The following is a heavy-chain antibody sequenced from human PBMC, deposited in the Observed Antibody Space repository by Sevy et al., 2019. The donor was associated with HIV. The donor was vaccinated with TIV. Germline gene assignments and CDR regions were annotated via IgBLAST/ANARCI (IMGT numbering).Heavy chain of an antibody. Sequence: ASVKVSCKASGYTLSSNGIAWVRQAPGQGLQWMGWIGVYNGNSKYAQNLQDRRTMTTDTSTSPAYMELKSLRSDDTAVYYCARVPTYYFGSGTYFDYWGHGTLVTVSS. J-gene: IGHJ4*01. CDR1: GYTLSSNG. D-gene: IGHD3-10*01. CDR2: IGVYNGNS. CDR3: ARVPTYYFGSGTYFDY. V-gene: IGHV1-18*01.